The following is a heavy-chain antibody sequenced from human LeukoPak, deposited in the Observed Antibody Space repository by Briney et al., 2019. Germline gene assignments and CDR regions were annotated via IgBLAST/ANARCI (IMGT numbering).Heavy chain of an antibody. Sequence: GGSLRLSCAASGFTFSYFGMHWVRQAPGKGLEWVTAISYDSNDKYYADSVKGRFSISRDNSRNRVYLQMSSLRPEDTAVYYCARPNDYGDYRYLDLWGRGTLVTVFS. J-gene: IGHJ2*01. CDR2: ISYDSNDK. V-gene: IGHV3-30*13. CDR1: GFTFSYFG. CDR3: ARPNDYGDYRYLDL. D-gene: IGHD4-17*01.